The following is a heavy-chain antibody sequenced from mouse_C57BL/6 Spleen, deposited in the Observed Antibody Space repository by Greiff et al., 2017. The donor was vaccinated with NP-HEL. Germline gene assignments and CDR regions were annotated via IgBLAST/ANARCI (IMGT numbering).Heavy chain of an antibody. CDR3: ARGATILTAVDY. CDR2: IWSGGST. D-gene: IGHD2-5*01. J-gene: IGHJ2*01. Sequence: QVQLKQSGPGLVQPSQSLSITCTVSGFSLTSYGVHWVRQSPGKGLEWLGVIWSGGSTDYNAAFISRLSISKDNSKSQVFFKMNSLQADDTAIYYCARGATILTAVDYWGQGTTLTVSS. CDR1: GFSLTSYG. V-gene: IGHV2-2*01.